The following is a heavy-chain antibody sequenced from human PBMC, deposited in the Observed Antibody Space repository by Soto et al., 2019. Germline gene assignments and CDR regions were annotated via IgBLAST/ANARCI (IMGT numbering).Heavy chain of an antibody. D-gene: IGHD3-10*01. J-gene: IGHJ5*01. CDR2: ISIGSSYI. V-gene: IGHV3-21*01. Sequence: PGGSLRLSCAASGFTFSTYTMNWGRQAPGKGLEWISSISIGSSYIYYAGSVKGRFTISRDNAKNSLFLQMNSLRADDTAVYYCARDILSGGAYPDSWGQGTKVTVSS. CDR3: ARDILSGGAYPDS. CDR1: GFTFSTYT.